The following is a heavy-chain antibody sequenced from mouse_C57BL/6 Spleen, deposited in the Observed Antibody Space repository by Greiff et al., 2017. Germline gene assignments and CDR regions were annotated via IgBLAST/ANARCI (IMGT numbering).Heavy chain of an antibody. D-gene: IGHD2-4*01. J-gene: IGHJ2*01. CDR3: ARGYDYDGGYCDY. Sequence: VQLQESGAELVRPGTSVKVSCKASGYAFTNYLIEWVKQRPGQGLEWIGVINPGSGGTNYNEKFKGKATLTADKSSSTAYMQLSSLTSEDSAVYFCARGYDYDGGYCDYWGQGTTLTVSS. V-gene: IGHV1-54*01. CDR2: INPGSGGT. CDR1: GYAFTNYL.